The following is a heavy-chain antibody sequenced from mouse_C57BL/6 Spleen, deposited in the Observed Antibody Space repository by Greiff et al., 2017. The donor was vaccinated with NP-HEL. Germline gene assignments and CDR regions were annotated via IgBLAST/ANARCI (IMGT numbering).Heavy chain of an antibody. D-gene: IGHD5-1*01. CDR1: GYSFTGYY. CDR2: INPSTGGT. V-gene: IGHV1-42*01. Sequence: DVQLQESGPELVKPGASVKISCKASGYSFTGYYMNWVKQSPEKSLEWIGEINPSTGGTTYNQKFKAKATLTVDKSSSTAYMQLKSLTSEDSAVYYCARGGTLYYYAMDYWGQGTSVTVSS. J-gene: IGHJ4*01. CDR3: ARGGTLYYYAMDY.